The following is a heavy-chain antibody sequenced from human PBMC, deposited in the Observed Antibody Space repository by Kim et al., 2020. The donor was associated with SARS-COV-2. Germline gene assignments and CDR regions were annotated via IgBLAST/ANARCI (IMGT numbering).Heavy chain of an antibody. J-gene: IGHJ3*01. D-gene: IGHD3-16*02. V-gene: IGHV3-20*04. Sequence: GGSLRLSCAASGFTFDDFGMSWVRQAPGKGLEWVSGINWSGVASGYVDSVKGRFTISRDNAKNSLFLQMSSLRVEDTAIYYCARDRREDNAWDSYRYTPSLGDFWGPGTMVSVSS. CDR2: INWSGVAS. CDR3: ARDRREDNAWDSYRYTPSLGDF. CDR1: GFTFDDFG.